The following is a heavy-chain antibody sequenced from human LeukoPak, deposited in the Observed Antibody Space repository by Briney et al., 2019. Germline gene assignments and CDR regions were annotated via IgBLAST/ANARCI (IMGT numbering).Heavy chain of an antibody. CDR1: GGTFSSYA. V-gene: IGHV1-69*13. CDR3: ARTVGPIVVVPAALNWLDP. CDR2: IIPIFGTA. J-gene: IGHJ5*02. D-gene: IGHD2-2*01. Sequence: GASVKVSCKASGGTFSSYAISWVRQAPGQGLEWMGGIIPIFGTANYAQKFQGRVTITADESTSTAYMELSSLRSEDTAVYYCARTVGPIVVVPAALNWLDPWGQGTLVTVSS.